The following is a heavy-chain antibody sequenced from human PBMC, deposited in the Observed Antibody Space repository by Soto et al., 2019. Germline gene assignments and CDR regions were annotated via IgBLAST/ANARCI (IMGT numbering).Heavy chain of an antibody. D-gene: IGHD1-1*01. CDR2: IFYSGNT. Sequence: PSETLSLTCTVSGGSISSFYWSWIRQPPGKGLEWIGYIFYSGNTNYNPSIKSRVTISVDTSKNQFSLKLRSVTAADTAVYYCARNEVSADGMDVWGQGTTVTVSS. J-gene: IGHJ6*02. CDR1: GGSISSFY. CDR3: ARNEVSADGMDV. V-gene: IGHV4-59*12.